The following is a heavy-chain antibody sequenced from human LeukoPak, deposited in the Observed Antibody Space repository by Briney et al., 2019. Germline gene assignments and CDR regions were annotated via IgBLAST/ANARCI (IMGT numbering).Heavy chain of an antibody. D-gene: IGHD3-22*01. CDR2: IIPIFGTA. J-gene: IGHJ6*03. Sequence: ASVKVSCKASGGTFSSYAISWVQQAPGQGLEWMGRIIPIFGTANYAQKFQGRVTITTDESTSTAYMELSSLRSEDTAVYYCARCLYYYDSSGYYYYYYMDVWGKGTTVTVSS. CDR1: GGTFSSYA. V-gene: IGHV1-69*05. CDR3: ARCLYYYDSSGYYYYYYMDV.